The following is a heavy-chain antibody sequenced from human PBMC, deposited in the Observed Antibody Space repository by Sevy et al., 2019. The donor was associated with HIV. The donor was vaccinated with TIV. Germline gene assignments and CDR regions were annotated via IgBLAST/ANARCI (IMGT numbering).Heavy chain of an antibody. V-gene: IGHV3-30-3*01. Sequence: GGSLRLSCAASGFTFSSYAMHWVRQAPGKGLEWVAIISYDGSNKYYADSVKGRFTVSRDNSKNTLYLQMNSLRAKDTAVYYCAGESGDKTTVVNYPSYLDYWGQGTLVTVSS. CDR2: ISYDGSNK. CDR1: GFTFSSYA. J-gene: IGHJ4*02. CDR3: AGESGDKTTVVNYPSYLDY. D-gene: IGHD4-17*01.